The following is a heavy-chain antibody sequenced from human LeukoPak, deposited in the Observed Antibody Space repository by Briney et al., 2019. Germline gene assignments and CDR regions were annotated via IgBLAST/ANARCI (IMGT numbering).Heavy chain of an antibody. CDR2: ISGSGGST. Sequence: GGSLRLSCAASGFTFSSYAMSWVRQAPGKGLEWVSAISGSGGSTYYADSVKGRFTISRDNSKNTLYLQMNSLRAEDTAVYYCAKCAFGHSSSWYAIWFDPWGQGTLVTVSS. CDR3: AKCAFGHSSSWYAIWFDP. D-gene: IGHD6-13*01. J-gene: IGHJ5*02. CDR1: GFTFSSYA. V-gene: IGHV3-23*01.